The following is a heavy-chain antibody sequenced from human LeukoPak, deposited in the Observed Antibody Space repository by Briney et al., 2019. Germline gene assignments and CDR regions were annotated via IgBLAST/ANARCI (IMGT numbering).Heavy chain of an antibody. J-gene: IGHJ6*02. Sequence: ASVKVSCKASGGTFSSYAISWVRQAPGQGLEWMGWMNPNSGNTGYAQKFQGRVTMTRNTSISTAYMELSSLRSEDTAVYYCARAAGYSSGWYGMDVWAKGPRSPSP. CDR2: MNPNSGNT. CDR3: ARAAGYSSGWYGMDV. V-gene: IGHV1-8*02. D-gene: IGHD6-19*01. CDR1: GGTFSSYA.